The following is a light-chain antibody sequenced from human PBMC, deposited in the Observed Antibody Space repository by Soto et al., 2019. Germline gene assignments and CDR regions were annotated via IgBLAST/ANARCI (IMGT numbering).Light chain of an antibody. Sequence: EIVMTQSPATLSVSPGERATLSCRASQSVGSKLPWYQQKPGQAPRLLIYGASTRATGIAARFSGSGSGTEFTLTISSRQSEDFAIYFCQQYNNWPPDRTFGQGTKVEIK. J-gene: IGKJ1*01. CDR2: GAS. CDR3: QQYNNWPPDRT. V-gene: IGKV3-15*01. CDR1: QSVGSK.